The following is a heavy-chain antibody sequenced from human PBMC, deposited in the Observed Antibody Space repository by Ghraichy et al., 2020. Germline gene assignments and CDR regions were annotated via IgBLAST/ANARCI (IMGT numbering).Heavy chain of an antibody. V-gene: IGHV4-61*08. CDR3: ARETTVLSKSAFDF. CDR2: IYYSGST. Sequence: SETLSLTCTVSGGSVFSGGYYWSWIRQPPGKGLEWIGYIYYSGSTKYNPSLKSRVTISVDMSKNQFSLKLRSVTAADTAVYYCARETTVLSKSAFDFWGLGTLVTVSS. CDR1: GGSVFSGGYY. D-gene: IGHD4-23*01. J-gene: IGHJ3*01.